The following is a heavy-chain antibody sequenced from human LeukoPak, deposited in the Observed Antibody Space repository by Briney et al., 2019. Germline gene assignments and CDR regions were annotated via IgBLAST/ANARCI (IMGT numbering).Heavy chain of an antibody. CDR3: AKSRGIYDNSGWRTFDY. CDR2: ISDNSDST. V-gene: IGHV3-23*01. CDR1: GFNFNIYT. Sequence: GGSLRLSCAASGFNFNIYTMSWVRQAPGEGLEWVSIISDNSDSTYYADSVKGRFTISRDNFKNTLYLQMNSLRAEDTAIYYCAKSRGIYDNSGWRTFDYWGQGTLVTVSS. J-gene: IGHJ4*02. D-gene: IGHD6-19*01.